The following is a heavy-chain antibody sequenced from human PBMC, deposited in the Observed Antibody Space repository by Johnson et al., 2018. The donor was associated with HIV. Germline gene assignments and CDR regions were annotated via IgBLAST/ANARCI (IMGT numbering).Heavy chain of an antibody. V-gene: IGHV3-20*04. Sequence: VQLVESGGGAVRPGGSLRLSCVVSGFTFEDYGMSWVRQAPGKGLEWVSAINWNGGSTTYADSVKGRFIISRDNAKNTVFLQMNSLRAEDTAVYYCARPRRGMATNRDAVDIWGQGTMVTVSS. CDR1: GFTFEDYG. D-gene: IGHD5-24*01. J-gene: IGHJ3*02. CDR3: ARPRRGMATNRDAVDI. CDR2: INWNGGST.